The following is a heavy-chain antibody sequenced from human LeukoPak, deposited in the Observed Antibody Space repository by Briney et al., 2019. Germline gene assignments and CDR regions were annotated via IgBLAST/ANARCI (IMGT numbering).Heavy chain of an antibody. CDR3: ARVWRGSSSFDY. J-gene: IGHJ4*02. CDR2: IYSGGGT. V-gene: IGHV3-66*01. CDR1: GFTVSSNY. Sequence: PGGSLRLSCAASGFTVSSNYMSWVRQAPGKGLECVSVIYSGGGTDYADSVKGRFTISRDNSKNTLYLQMNSLRAEDTAVYYCARVWRGSSSFDYWGQGTLVTVSS. D-gene: IGHD6-6*01.